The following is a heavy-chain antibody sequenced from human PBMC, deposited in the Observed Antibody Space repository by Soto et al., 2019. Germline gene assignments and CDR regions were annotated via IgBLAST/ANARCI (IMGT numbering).Heavy chain of an antibody. Sequence: QVQLVQSGAEVREPGASVKVSCKASGYSFTSLDINGVRQTAGQGLEWMGWMQPSTGRTGYAQKFQGRVTMTRDTSTSTVYMELSSLRSEDTAVYYCARANVVVVAALPNYYYYGMDVWGQGTTVTVSS. CDR1: GYSFTSLD. D-gene: IGHD2-15*01. J-gene: IGHJ6*02. CDR3: ARANVVVVAALPNYYYYGMDV. CDR2: MQPSTGRT. V-gene: IGHV1-8*01.